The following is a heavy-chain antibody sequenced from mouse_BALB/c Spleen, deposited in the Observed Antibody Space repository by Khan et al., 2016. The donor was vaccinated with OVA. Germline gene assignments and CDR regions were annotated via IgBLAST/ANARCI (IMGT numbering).Heavy chain of an antibody. D-gene: IGHD1-1*01. CDR3: ARGLNYYGSLFAY. CDR1: GYTFTNFG. CDR2: INTSTGEP. J-gene: IGHJ3*01. Sequence: QIQLVQSGPELKKPGETVKISCKASGYTFTNFGMNWVKQAPGKALKWMGWINTSTGEPTYADDFKGRFAFSLETSASTAYLQINNLKNEDMATYFCARGLNYYGSLFAYWGQGTLVTVSA. V-gene: IGHV9-1*02.